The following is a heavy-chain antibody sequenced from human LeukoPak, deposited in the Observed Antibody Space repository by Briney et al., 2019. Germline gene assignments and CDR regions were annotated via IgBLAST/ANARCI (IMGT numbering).Heavy chain of an antibody. J-gene: IGHJ4*02. D-gene: IGHD5-24*01. CDR2: ISYDGSNK. CDR3: GRDESECEMATISYFDY. V-gene: IGHV3-30-3*01. CDR1: GFTFSSYA. Sequence: GRSLRLSCAASGFTFSSYAMHWVRQAPGKGLEWVAVISYDGSNKYYADSVKGRFTISRDNSKNTLYLQMDSLRAEDTAVYYCGRDESECEMATISYFDYWGQGTLVTVSS.